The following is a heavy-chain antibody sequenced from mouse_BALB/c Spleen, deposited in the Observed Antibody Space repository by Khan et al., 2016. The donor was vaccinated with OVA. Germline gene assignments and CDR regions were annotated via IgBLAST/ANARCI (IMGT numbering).Heavy chain of an antibody. V-gene: IGHV5-6-4*01. D-gene: IGHD1-1*01. CDR1: GFSFSTYS. Sequence: EVQLVESGGDLVRPGGSLKLSCAASGFSFSTYSMSWVRQTPEKRLEWVATISSGGSFTYYPDSVKGRFTISRDNAKNYLFLQLSSLKSEDPAMYYCTSHRDYDGSNPYLDYWGQGTTLTVSS. CDR2: ISSGGSFT. CDR3: TSHRDYDGSNPYLDY. J-gene: IGHJ2*01.